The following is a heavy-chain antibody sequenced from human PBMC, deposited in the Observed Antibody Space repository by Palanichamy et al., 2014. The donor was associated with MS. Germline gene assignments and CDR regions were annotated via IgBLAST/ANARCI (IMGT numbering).Heavy chain of an antibody. V-gene: IGHV3-33*01. Sequence: LEWVTVIWYDGNNKDYADSVKGRFTISRDNSKNTLYLQMNSLRAEDTAIYHCATDPGFPRYHYYYMDVWGKGTTVTVSS. CDR2: IWYDGNNK. CDR3: ATDPGFPRYHYYYMDV. J-gene: IGHJ6*03.